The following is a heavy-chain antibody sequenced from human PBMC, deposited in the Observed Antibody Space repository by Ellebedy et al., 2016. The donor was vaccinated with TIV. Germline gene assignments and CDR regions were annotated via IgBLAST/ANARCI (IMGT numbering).Heavy chain of an antibody. J-gene: IGHJ5*02. CDR1: GFTLADYA. CDR2: ISWNSGTI. Sequence: PGGSLRLSCSASGFTLADYAMHWVRQAPGKGLEWVSGISWNSGTIDYADSVKGRFTISRDNAKNCLYLQMNSLRAEDTALYYCSKGPTSMIMRGRFDPWGQGTLVTVSS. CDR3: SKGPTSMIMRGRFDP. D-gene: IGHD5-18*01. V-gene: IGHV3-9*01.